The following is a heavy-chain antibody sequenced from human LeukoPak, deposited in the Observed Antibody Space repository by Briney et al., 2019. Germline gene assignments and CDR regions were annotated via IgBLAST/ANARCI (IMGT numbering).Heavy chain of an antibody. CDR3: ARFNIVEVPGASTFYGMDV. D-gene: IGHD2-2*01. V-gene: IGHV4-39*01. CDR1: GGSISSSRSY. Sequence: SETLSLTCTVSGGSISSSRSYWGWIRQPPGKGLEWIGSVYYSGSTYYNPSLKSRVTISVDTSENQFSLKLTSVTAADTAVYYCARFNIVEVPGASTFYGMDVWGQGTTVTVSS. J-gene: IGHJ6*02. CDR2: VYYSGST.